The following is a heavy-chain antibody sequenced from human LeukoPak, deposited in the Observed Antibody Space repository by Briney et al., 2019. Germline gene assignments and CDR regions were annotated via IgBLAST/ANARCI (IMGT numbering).Heavy chain of an antibody. CDR1: GFTFSNYG. Sequence: GGSLRPSCVASGFTFSNYGINWVRQAPGKGLEWISYISPTSSNIFYADSVKGRFTISRDNAKSSVYLQMNSLRAEDTAVYYCARNKAAYYSDYWGQGTLVTVSS. CDR3: ARNKAAYYSDY. V-gene: IGHV3-48*01. CDR2: ISPTSSNI. D-gene: IGHD3-9*01. J-gene: IGHJ4*02.